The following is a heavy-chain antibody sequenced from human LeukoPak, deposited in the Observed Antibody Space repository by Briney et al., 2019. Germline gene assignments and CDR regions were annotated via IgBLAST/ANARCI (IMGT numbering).Heavy chain of an antibody. J-gene: IGHJ4*02. CDR1: GFTFSSYA. V-gene: IGHV3-23*01. CDR2: ISGSGGST. D-gene: IGHD2-2*01. Sequence: GGSLRLSCAASGFTFSSYAMSWVRQAPGKGLEWVSAISGSGGSTYYADSVKGRFTISRDNSKNTLYLQMNSLGAEDTAVYYCAKDLRLRGIVVVPAAFGWGQGTLVTVSS. CDR3: AKDLRLRGIVVVPAAFG.